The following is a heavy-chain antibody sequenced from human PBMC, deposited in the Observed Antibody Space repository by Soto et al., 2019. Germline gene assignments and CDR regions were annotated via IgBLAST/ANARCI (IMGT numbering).Heavy chain of an antibody. J-gene: IGHJ4*02. V-gene: IGHV4-31*03. CDR1: GDSITSGGYY. CDR3: ARVVAPPRRYYFDSSGYYNDY. D-gene: IGHD3-22*01. Sequence: SETLSLTCNVSGDSITSGGYYWSWIRQQQGKGLEWIGYVYHSGSTYYTPSLKSRVTISVDTSKNQFSLKLNSVTAADTALYYCARVVAPPRRYYFDSSGYYNDYWGQGTLVTVS. CDR2: VYHSGST.